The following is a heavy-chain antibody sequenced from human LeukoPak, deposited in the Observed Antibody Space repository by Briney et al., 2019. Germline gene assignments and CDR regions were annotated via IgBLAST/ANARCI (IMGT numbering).Heavy chain of an antibody. Sequence: ASVKVSCKASGGTFSSYAISWVRQAPGQGLEWMGGIIPIFGTANYAQKFQGRVTITADESTSTAYMELSSLRSEDTAVYYCARSRDIVVVPAAIRGQDNWFDPWGQGTLVTVSS. V-gene: IGHV1-69*01. CDR1: GGTFSSYA. J-gene: IGHJ5*02. D-gene: IGHD2-2*02. CDR3: ARSRDIVVVPAAIRGQDNWFDP. CDR2: IIPIFGTA.